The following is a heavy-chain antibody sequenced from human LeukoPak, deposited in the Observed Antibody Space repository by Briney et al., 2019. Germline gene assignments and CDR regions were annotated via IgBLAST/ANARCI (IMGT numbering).Heavy chain of an antibody. J-gene: IGHJ4*02. CDR1: GYTFTDYY. CDR3: ASGDMVRGVTTDY. D-gene: IGHD3-10*01. Sequence: GASVKVSCKASGYTFTDYYMHWVRQAPGQGLEWMGWFNPNSGGTNYAQKFQGRVTMTRDTSISTAYMELSRLRSDDTAVYYCASGDMVRGVTTDYWGQGTLVTVSS. CDR2: FNPNSGGT. V-gene: IGHV1-2*02.